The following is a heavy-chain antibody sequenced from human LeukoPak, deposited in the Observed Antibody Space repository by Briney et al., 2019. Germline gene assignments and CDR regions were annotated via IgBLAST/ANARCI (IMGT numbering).Heavy chain of an antibody. CDR3: ARDSPGYGAYDLG. V-gene: IGHV3-7*04. D-gene: IGHD5-12*01. CDR1: GFTFSSYS. Sequence: PGGSLRLSCAASGFTFSSYSMSWVRQAPGKGLEWVANIKEDGSAKYSVDSVKGRFTISRDNAKNTLYLQINSLRAEDTAVYYCARDSPGYGAYDLGWGQGTLVTVSS. CDR2: IKEDGSAK. J-gene: IGHJ4*02.